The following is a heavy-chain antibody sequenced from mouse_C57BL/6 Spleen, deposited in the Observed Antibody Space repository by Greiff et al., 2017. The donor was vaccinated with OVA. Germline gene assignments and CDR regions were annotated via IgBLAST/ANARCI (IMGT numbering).Heavy chain of an antibody. D-gene: IGHD2-3*01. CDR2: IYPGSGNT. J-gene: IGHJ3*01. CDR3: ARDGDGYPFAY. V-gene: IGHV1-76*01. Sequence: QVHVKQSGAELVRPGASVKLSCKASGYTFTDYYINWVKQRPGQGLEWIARIYPGSGNTYYNEKFKGKATLTAEKSSSTAYMQLSSLTSEDSAVYFCARDGDGYPFAYWGQGTLVTVSA. CDR1: GYTFTDYY.